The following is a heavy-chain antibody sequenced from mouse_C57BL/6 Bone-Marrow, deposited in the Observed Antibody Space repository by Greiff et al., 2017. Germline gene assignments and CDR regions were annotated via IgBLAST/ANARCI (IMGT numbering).Heavy chain of an antibody. CDR1: GYTFTSYW. CDR2: IYPGSGST. J-gene: IGHJ2*01. V-gene: IGHV1-55*01. Sequence: VQLQQSGAELVKPGASVKMSCKASGYTFTSYWITWVKQRPGQGLEWIGDIYPGSGSTNYNEKFKSKATLTVDTSSSTAYMQLSSLTSEDSAVYYCARSLQGWYGSIDYWGQGTTRTVSS. CDR3: ARSLQGWYGSIDY. D-gene: IGHD1-1*01.